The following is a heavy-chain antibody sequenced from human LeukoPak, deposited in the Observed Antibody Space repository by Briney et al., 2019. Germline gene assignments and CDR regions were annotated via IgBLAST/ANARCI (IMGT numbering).Heavy chain of an antibody. CDR3: AGEGGNLDAFDI. J-gene: IGHJ3*02. D-gene: IGHD4-23*01. Sequence: GASVKVSCKASGYTFTSYYMHWVRQAPGQGLEWMGIINPSGGSTSYAQKFQGRVTMTRDMSTSTVYMELSSLRSEDTAVYYCAGEGGNLDAFDIWGQGTMVTVSS. V-gene: IGHV1-46*01. CDR1: GYTFTSYY. CDR2: INPSGGST.